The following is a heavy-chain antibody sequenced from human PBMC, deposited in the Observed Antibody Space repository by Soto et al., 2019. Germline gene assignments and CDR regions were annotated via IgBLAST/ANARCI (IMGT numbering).Heavy chain of an antibody. D-gene: IGHD3-10*01. V-gene: IGHV1-18*01. Sequence: GASVKVSCKASGYTFTSYGISWVRQAPGQGLEWMGWISAYNGNTNYAQKLQGRVTMTTDTSTSTAYMELRSLRSDDTAVYYCARDILLWFGESDAFDIWGQGTMVTVSS. CDR2: ISAYNGNT. CDR3: ARDILLWFGESDAFDI. J-gene: IGHJ3*02. CDR1: GYTFTSYG.